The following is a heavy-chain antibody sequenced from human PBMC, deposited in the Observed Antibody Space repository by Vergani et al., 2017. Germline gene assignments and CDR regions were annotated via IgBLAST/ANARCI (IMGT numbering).Heavy chain of an antibody. Sequence: QVQLQQWGAGLLKPSETLSLTCAVYGGSFSGYYWSWIRQPPGKGLEWIGEINHSGSTNYNPSLKSRVTISVDTSKNQFSLKLSSVTAADSAVYYCAKDRYCSSTSCSGFGYWGQGTLVTVSS. CDR1: GGSFSGYY. D-gene: IGHD2-2*01. J-gene: IGHJ4*02. V-gene: IGHV4-34*01. CDR2: INHSGST. CDR3: AKDRYCSSTSCSGFGY.